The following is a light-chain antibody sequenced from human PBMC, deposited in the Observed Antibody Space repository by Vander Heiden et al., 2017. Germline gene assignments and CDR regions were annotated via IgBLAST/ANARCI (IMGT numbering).Light chain of an antibody. CDR1: SLRSYY. V-gene: IGLV3-19*01. J-gene: IGLJ3*02. Sequence: SSELTQDPAVAVALGQTVRITCQGDSLRSYYVSWYQQKPGQAPVIVIYGKNNRPSGIPDRFSGSSSGNTASLTITGAQAEDEADYYCNSRDSSGNLFGGGTKLTVL. CDR3: NSRDSSGNL. CDR2: GKN.